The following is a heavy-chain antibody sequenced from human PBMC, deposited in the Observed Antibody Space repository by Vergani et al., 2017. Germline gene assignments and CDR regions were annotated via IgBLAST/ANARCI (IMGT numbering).Heavy chain of an antibody. V-gene: IGHV3-30*02. J-gene: IGHJ6*02. CDR3: AKLATLRLQYGMDV. D-gene: IGHD2-15*01. CDR2: IRYDGSNK. CDR1: GFTFSSYG. Sequence: QVQLVEFGGGVVQPGGSLRLYCAASGFTFSSYGMHWVRQAPGKGLEWVAFIRYDGSNKYYADSVKGRFTISRDNSKNTLYLQMNSLRAEDTAVYYCAKLATLRLQYGMDVWGQXP.